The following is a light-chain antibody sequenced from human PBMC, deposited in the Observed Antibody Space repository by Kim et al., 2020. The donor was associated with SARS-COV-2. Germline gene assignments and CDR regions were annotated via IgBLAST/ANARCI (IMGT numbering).Light chain of an antibody. Sequence: EIVLTQSPGTPSLSPGERATLSCRASQSVDNINLAWYHQQPGQAPRLLIYAIYKRPSGIPYRYSGSGSGRDFALTITRREPEDFGVYYCQNYWGSPPDTFRQGTTLEI. J-gene: IGKJ2*01. CDR1: QSVDNIN. CDR2: AIY. V-gene: IGKV3-20*01. CDR3: QNYWGSPPDT.